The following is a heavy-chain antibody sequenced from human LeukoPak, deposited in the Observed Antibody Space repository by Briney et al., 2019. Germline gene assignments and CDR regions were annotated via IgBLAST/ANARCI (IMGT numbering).Heavy chain of an antibody. V-gene: IGHV3-30*02. CDR1: GFTFSSYE. Sequence: GGSLRLSCAASGFTFSSYEMNWVRQAPGKGLEWVAFIRYDGSNKYYADSVKGRFTLSRDNSKNTLYLQMNSLTTEDTAVYYXXXXXXDYYGSGSHPSFDPWGQGTLVTVSS. CDR2: IRYDGSNK. J-gene: IGHJ5*02. CDR3: XXXXXDYYGSGSHPSFDP. D-gene: IGHD3-10*01.